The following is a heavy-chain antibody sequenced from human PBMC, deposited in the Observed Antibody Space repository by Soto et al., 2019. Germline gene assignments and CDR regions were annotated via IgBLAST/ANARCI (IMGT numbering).Heavy chain of an antibody. CDR2: ISGYSGNA. CDR1: GYIFSDYG. Sequence: QVQVMQSGAEVKKPGDSVKVSCKTSGYIFSDYGINWVRQAPGQGLEWMGWISGYSGNANLAQKVQGRVTMTTDKSTRTADMELRRLRSDDTAVYYCAKRTSGTTWGESDYWGQGTLVTVSS. CDR3: AKRTSGTTWGESDY. J-gene: IGHJ4*02. V-gene: IGHV1-18*04. D-gene: IGHD4-17*01.